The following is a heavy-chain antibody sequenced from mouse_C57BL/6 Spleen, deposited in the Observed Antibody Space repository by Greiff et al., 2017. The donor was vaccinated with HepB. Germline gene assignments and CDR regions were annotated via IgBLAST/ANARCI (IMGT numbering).Heavy chain of an antibody. CDR1: GFSLTSYG. V-gene: IGHV2-6*01. CDR2: IWGVGST. CDR3: ASRGDYGALAY. D-gene: IGHD2-4*01. J-gene: IGHJ3*01. Sequence: QVHVKQSGPGLVAPSQSLSITCTVSGFSLTSYGVDWVRQSPGTGLAWLGVIWGVGSTNYNSALKSRMSISKENSKSQVFLKMNSLQTDDTAMSYCASRGDYGALAYWGQGTLVTVSA.